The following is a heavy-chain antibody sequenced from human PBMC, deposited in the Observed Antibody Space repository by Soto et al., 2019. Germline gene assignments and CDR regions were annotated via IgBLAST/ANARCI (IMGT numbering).Heavy chain of an antibody. V-gene: IGHV1-46*01. Sequence: ASVKVSCKASGYTFTSYYMHWVRQAPGQGLEWMGIINPSGGSTSYAQKFQGRVTMTGDTSTSTVYMELSSLRSEDTAVYYCARGRPVLRFLEWLFGYWGQGTLVTVSS. D-gene: IGHD3-3*01. CDR3: ARGRPVLRFLEWLFGY. CDR2: INPSGGST. J-gene: IGHJ4*02. CDR1: GYTFTSYY.